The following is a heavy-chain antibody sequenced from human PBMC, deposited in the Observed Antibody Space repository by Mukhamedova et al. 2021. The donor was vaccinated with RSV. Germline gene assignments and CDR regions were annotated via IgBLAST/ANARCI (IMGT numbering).Heavy chain of an antibody. D-gene: IGHD4-17*01. Sequence: MGIITPGGGNTRYAQRFLGRVLMTRDTSTNIVYMELGSLRSEDTAVYYCARAADDYGDSEFDFWGQGTRVTVSS. CDR2: ITPGGGNT. J-gene: IGHJ4*02. V-gene: IGHV1-46*01. CDR3: ARAADDYGDSEFDF.